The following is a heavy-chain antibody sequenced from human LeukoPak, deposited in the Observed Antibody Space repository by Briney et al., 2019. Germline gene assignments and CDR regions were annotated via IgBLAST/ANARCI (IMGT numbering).Heavy chain of an antibody. CDR3: ARDDSVATVSCFGT. J-gene: IGHJ4*01. D-gene: IGHD5-12*01. CDR1: GYTSTSYG. V-gene: IGHV1-18*01. Sequence: ASVKVSCKACGYTSTSYGISWVRQAPGQGHEWMGWISAYNGNTNYAQKLQGRVTMNTNTSTSTAYMELRSLRTHDTSVYYCARDDSVATVSCFGTWGQKTLVSVSS. CDR2: ISAYNGNT.